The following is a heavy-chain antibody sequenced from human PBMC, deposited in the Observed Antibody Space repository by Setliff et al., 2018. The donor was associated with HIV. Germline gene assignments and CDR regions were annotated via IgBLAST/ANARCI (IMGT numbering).Heavy chain of an antibody. Sequence: ASVKVSCKTSDYTFTNYGIYWVRQAPGQGLEWMGWISNYNGNTNYAQKFHGRVTMTTDTSTRTAYMEMRGLTYDNTAVYYCARASGGNSVENGFDIWGQGTMVTVSS. CDR3: ARASGGNSVENGFDI. J-gene: IGHJ3*02. V-gene: IGHV1-18*01. D-gene: IGHD1-26*01. CDR2: ISNYNGNT. CDR1: DYTFTNYG.